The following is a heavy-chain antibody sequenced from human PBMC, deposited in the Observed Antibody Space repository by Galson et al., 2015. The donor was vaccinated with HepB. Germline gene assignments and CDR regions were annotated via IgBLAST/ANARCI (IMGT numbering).Heavy chain of an antibody. D-gene: IGHD5-12*01. CDR1: GFTFNTYA. CDR3: ARDPASYFGYDYIDY. J-gene: IGHJ4*02. V-gene: IGHV3-30*04. Sequence: SLRLSCAASGFTFNTYAMHWVRQAPGKGLDWVAVISFDGRNKYCADSVKGRFTISRDNSKNTLYLQMNSLRGEDTAVYFCARDPASYFGYDYIDYWGQGTLVTVAS. CDR2: ISFDGRNK.